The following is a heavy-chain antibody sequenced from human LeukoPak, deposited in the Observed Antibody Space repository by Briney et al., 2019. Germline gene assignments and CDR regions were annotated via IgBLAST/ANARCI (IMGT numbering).Heavy chain of an antibody. D-gene: IGHD3-10*01. CDR3: ARDRAKYYASGMSSVFEF. J-gene: IGHJ4*02. V-gene: IGHV4-4*07. CDR1: GGSISIDY. Sequence: PSQSLSLTYTVSGGSISIDYWSWIRQPAGKRLEWIGHIYISGIPTNNPSLRRQVPMSMDTSKDQFSLKLAAVTAADTAVYYCARDRAKYYASGMSSVFEFWGQGTLVTVSS. CDR2: IYISGIP.